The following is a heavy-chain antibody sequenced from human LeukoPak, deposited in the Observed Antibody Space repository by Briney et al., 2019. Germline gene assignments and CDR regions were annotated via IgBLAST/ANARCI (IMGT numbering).Heavy chain of an antibody. D-gene: IGHD2-2*01. V-gene: IGHV3-20*04. Sequence: GASLRLSCAASGFTFNFYAMSWVRQAPGKGPGWVSGISGSGSTTYYADSVQGRFTISRDNAKNSLYLQMNSLRAEDTALYYCAKDIGYCSSTSCSDYYYYGMDVWGQGTTVTVSS. CDR2: ISGSGSTT. CDR1: GFTFNFYA. CDR3: AKDIGYCSSTSCSDYYYYGMDV. J-gene: IGHJ6*02.